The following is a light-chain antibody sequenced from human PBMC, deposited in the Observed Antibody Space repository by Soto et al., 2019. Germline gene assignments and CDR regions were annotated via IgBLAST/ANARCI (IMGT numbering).Light chain of an antibody. CDR1: QTIYNF. J-gene: IGKJ1*01. CDR3: QQSDSIPRT. V-gene: IGKV1-39*01. Sequence: DIQMTQSPSSLSASVGDRVAITCRAGQTIYNFLNWYQQKGGKAPKLLIYAASNLETGVPARFSGSGSGTAFTLTITSLQPEDFATYYCQQSDSIPRTFGQGTKVDIK. CDR2: AAS.